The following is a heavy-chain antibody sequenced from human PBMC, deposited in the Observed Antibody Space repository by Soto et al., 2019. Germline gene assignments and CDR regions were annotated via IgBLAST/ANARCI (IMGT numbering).Heavy chain of an antibody. V-gene: IGHV1-18*01. CDR3: ARWRYGDY. D-gene: IGHD3-10*01. J-gene: IGHJ4*02. CDR1: GYTFTSYG. Sequence: QVHLVQSGAEVKKPGASVKVSCKASGYTFTSYGITWVRQAPGQGIEWMGWISAHNGNTDYAQKLQGRVIVTRDTSTSTADMELRSLISDDTAVYYCARWRYGDYWGQGALVTVSS. CDR2: ISAHNGNT.